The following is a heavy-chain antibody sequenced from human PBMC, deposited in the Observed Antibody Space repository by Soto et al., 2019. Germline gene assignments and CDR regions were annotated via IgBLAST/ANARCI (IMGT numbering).Heavy chain of an antibody. CDR3: ARDPPPEWELPPFDY. CDR2: ISSSRYT. D-gene: IGHD1-26*01. V-gene: IGHV3-21*01. Sequence: GGSLRLSCAASGFTFSSYSMTWVRQAPGKGLEWVSAISSSRYTYYADSVKGRFTISRDNAKNSLYLQMKSLRAEDTAVYYCARDPPPEWELPPFDYWGQGTLVTVSS. CDR1: GFTFSSYS. J-gene: IGHJ4*02.